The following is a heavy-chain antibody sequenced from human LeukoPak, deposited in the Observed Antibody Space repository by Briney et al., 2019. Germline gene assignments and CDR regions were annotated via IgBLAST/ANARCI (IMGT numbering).Heavy chain of an antibody. V-gene: IGHV4-34*01. J-gene: IGHJ4*02. D-gene: IGHD1-26*01. Sequence: PSETLSLTCAVYGRSFSGYYWSWIRQPPGKGLEWIGEINHSGGTNYNPSLKSRVTISVDTSKNQFSLKLSSVTAADTAVYYCARGLGANFDYWGQGTLVTVSS. CDR2: INHSGGT. CDR1: GRSFSGYY. CDR3: ARGLGANFDY.